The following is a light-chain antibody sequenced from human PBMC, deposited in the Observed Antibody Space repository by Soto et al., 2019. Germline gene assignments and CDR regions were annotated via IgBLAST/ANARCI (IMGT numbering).Light chain of an antibody. Sequence: QSALTQPASVSGSPGQSITIACTGTSSDVGGYNHVSWYQVHPGKAPRLVIYDVSIRPPAVSDRFSGSTSGNTASLTISGLQAEDEADYSCSSYTATRPVVFGGGTQLTVL. V-gene: IGLV2-14*03. CDR2: DVS. CDR3: SSYTATRPVV. CDR1: SSDVGGYNH. J-gene: IGLJ3*02.